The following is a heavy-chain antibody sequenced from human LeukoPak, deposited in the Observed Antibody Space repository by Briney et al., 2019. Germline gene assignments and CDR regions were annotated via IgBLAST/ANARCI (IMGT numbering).Heavy chain of an antibody. V-gene: IGHV3-23*01. CDR2: IGSSGGGT. J-gene: IGHJ3*02. Sequence: GGSLRLSCAASGLAFNNYALHWVRQSSGKRLEWVSGIGSSGGGTYYADSVKGRFTISRDTSKDTVYLQMDSLRAEDTAIYYCAKIQQNRVVVGAKGAFDIWGQGTVVTVSS. CDR3: AKIQQNRVVVGAKGAFDI. CDR1: GLAFNNYA. D-gene: IGHD2-15*01.